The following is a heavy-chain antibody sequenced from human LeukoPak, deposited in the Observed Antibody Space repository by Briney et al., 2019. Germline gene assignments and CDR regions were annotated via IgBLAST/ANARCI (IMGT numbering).Heavy chain of an antibody. V-gene: IGHV3-11*06. CDR1: GFNFSDYY. J-gene: IGHJ3*02. D-gene: IGHD2-21*01. CDR2: ISSSNSYT. CDR3: ARSILGAFDI. Sequence: GGPLRLSCAASGFNFSDYYMSWLRQATGRGVVLVSYISSSNSYTNYAGSVKGRVTITRHNAKNSLYLKMNSLRAEDTAVYYCARSILGAFDIWGQGTMVTVSS.